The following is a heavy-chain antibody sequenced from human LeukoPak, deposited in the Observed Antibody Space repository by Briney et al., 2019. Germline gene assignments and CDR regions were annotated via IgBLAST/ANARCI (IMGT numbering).Heavy chain of an antibody. D-gene: IGHD3-10*01. CDR1: GFTFSSYG. V-gene: IGHV3-21*06. CDR2: TDTSGRYV. J-gene: IGHJ3*02. Sequence: PGGSLRLSCAAPGFTFSSYGMNWVRQAPGKGLEWVSFTDTSGRYVYYGDSVKGRFTISRDNAKNLLFLQMNGLRAEDTALYYCARGRSITLLRGVAMSDGFDIWGQGAMVAVSS. CDR3: ARGRSITLLRGVAMSDGFDI.